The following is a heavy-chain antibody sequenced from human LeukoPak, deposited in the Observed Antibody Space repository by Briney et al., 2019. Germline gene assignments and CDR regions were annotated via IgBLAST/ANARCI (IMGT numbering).Heavy chain of an antibody. Sequence: PGGSLRLSCAASGFTVSSSYMNWVRQAPGKGLEWVSAISGSGGSTYYADSVKGRFTISRDNSKNTLYLQMNSLRAEDTAVYYCARRFRLGELSLHGYWGQGTLVTVSS. CDR1: GFTVSSSY. CDR3: ARRFRLGELSLHGY. V-gene: IGHV3-23*01. D-gene: IGHD3-16*02. CDR2: ISGSGGST. J-gene: IGHJ4*02.